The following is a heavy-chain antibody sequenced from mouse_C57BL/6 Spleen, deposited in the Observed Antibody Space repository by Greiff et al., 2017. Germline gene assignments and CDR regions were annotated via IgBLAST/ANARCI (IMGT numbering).Heavy chain of an antibody. CDR3: ASGLRQNYAMDY. D-gene: IGHD2-4*01. Sequence: QVQLQQPGAELVMPGASVKLSCKASGYTFTSYWMHWVKRRPGQGLEWIGGIDPSDSYTNYNQKFKGKSTLTVDKSSSTAYMQLSSLTSEDSAVYYCASGLRQNYAMDYWGQGTSVTVSS. CDR1: GYTFTSYW. V-gene: IGHV1-69*01. CDR2: IDPSDSYT. J-gene: IGHJ4*01.